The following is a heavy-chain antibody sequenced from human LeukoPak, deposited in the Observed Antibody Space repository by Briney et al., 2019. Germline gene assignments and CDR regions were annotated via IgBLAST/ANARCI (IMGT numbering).Heavy chain of an antibody. CDR3: ARWSCSGTSCPSDY. J-gene: IGHJ4*02. Sequence: PGGSLRLSCAASGFTFSSYEMNWVRQAPGKGLEWVSYISSSGSTIYYADSVKGRFTISRDNAKNSLYLQMNSLRAEDTAVYYCARWSCSGTSCPSDYWGQGTLVTVSS. CDR2: ISSSGSTI. D-gene: IGHD2-2*01. CDR1: GFTFSSYE. V-gene: IGHV3-48*03.